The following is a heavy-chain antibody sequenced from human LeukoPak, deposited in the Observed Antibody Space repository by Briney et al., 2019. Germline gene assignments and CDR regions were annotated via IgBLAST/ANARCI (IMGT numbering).Heavy chain of an antibody. CDR2: VYYRGTT. CDR3: ARVNSDCSNEICNVGYYYYMDV. D-gene: IGHD2-8*01. J-gene: IGHJ6*03. CDR1: DDSMNNYY. Sequence: SETLSLTCSVSDDSMNNYYWSWLRQSPGKGLEWIGNVYYRGTTNYNPSLKNRVTRAVDTSKKQVSLKVTAMTAADTAVYYCARVNSDCSNEICNVGYYYYMDVWGKGTTVTVSS. V-gene: IGHV4-59*01.